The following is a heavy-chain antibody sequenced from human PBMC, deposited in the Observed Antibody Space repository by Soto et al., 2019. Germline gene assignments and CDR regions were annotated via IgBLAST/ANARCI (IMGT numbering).Heavy chain of an antibody. Sequence: SETLSLTCTVSGGSISSGGYYWSWIRQPPGKGLEWIGYIYYSGSTYYNPSLKSRVTISVDTSKNQFSLKLSSVTAADTAVYYCARVQLLQFDPWGQGTLVTVSS. CDR3: ARVQLLQFDP. CDR2: IYYSGST. J-gene: IGHJ5*02. D-gene: IGHD2-15*01. CDR1: GGSISSGGYY. V-gene: IGHV4-30-4*01.